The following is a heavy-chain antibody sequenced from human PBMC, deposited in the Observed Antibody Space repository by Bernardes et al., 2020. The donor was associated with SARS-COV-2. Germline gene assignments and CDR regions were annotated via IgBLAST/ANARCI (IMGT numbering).Heavy chain of an antibody. V-gene: IGHV3-23*01. D-gene: IGHD5-18*01. CDR3: AKRGDVHTTLGHWYFDL. J-gene: IGHJ2*01. Sequence: GGSLRLSRAASGFTFSTYAMTWVRQAPGKGLEWVSSISGNAYSTYYADSVKVRFSISRDNSKNTLYLQMNSLRVEDTAVYYCAKRGDVHTTLGHWYFDLWGRGTLVTVSS. CDR2: ISGNAYST. CDR1: GFTFSTYA.